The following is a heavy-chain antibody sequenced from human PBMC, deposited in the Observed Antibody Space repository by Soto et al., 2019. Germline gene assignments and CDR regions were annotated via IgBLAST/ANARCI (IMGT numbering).Heavy chain of an antibody. Sequence: SETLSLTCTVSGGPISSGGYYWSWIRQHPGKGLEWIGYIYYSGSTYYNPSLKSRVTISVDTSKNQFSLKLSSVTAADTAVYYCARDSPFMVRGFNYYYGMDVWGQGTTVTVSS. V-gene: IGHV4-31*03. D-gene: IGHD3-10*01. CDR1: GGPISSGGYY. J-gene: IGHJ6*02. CDR3: ARDSPFMVRGFNYYYGMDV. CDR2: IYYSGST.